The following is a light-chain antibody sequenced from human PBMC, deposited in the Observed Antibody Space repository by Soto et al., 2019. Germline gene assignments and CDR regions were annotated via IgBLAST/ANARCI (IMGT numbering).Light chain of an antibody. J-gene: IGLJ2*01. CDR1: SSNIGNNY. V-gene: IGLV1-51*02. Sequence: QSVLTQPPSVSAAPGQKVTISCSGSSSNIGNNYVSWYQQLPGTAPKLLIYENNKRPSGIPDRFSGSKSGTSATRGITGLQTGDEADYYCGTWDSSLSAGVFGGGTKVTVL. CDR3: GTWDSSLSAGV. CDR2: ENN.